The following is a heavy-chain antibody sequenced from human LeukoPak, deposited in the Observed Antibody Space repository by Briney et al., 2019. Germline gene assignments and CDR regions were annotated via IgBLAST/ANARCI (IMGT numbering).Heavy chain of an antibody. CDR2: IYYSGST. CDR1: GGSISSSSYY. Sequence: PSETLSLTCTVSGGSISSSSYYWGWIRQPPGKGLEWIGSIYYSGSTYYNPSLKSRVTISVDTSKNQFSLKLSSVTAADTAVYYCARGVWGSYRYTGSFDYWGQGTLVIVSS. CDR3: ARGVWGSYRYTGSFDY. V-gene: IGHV4-39*01. J-gene: IGHJ4*02. D-gene: IGHD3-16*02.